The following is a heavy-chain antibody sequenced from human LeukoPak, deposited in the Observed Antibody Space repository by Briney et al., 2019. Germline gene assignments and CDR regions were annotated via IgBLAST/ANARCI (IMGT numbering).Heavy chain of an antibody. V-gene: IGHV4-61*02. Sequence: PSETLSLTCTVSGGSISSGSYYWSRIRQPAGKGLEWIGRIYTSGNTNYNPSLKSRVTISVDTSKNQFSLKLSSVTAADTAVYYCARHPLYDSSEDYFDYWGQGTLVTVSS. CDR2: IYTSGNT. J-gene: IGHJ4*02. CDR3: ARHPLYDSSEDYFDY. D-gene: IGHD3-22*01. CDR1: GGSISSGSYY.